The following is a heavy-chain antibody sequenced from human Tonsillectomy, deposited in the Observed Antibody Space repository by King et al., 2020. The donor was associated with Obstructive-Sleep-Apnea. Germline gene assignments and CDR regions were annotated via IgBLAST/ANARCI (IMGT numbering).Heavy chain of an antibody. Sequence: VQLVQSGAEVKKPGASLNVSCKPSGYTFTGYYMHWVRQAPGQGLEWMGWIDPYSGDTNYAQKFQGRVTMARDTSMSTAYMELSSLRSDDTAVYYCARNSGYDYYFDYWGQGTLVTVSS. CDR2: IDPYSGDT. V-gene: IGHV1-2*02. J-gene: IGHJ4*02. D-gene: IGHD5-12*01. CDR3: ARNSGYDYYFDY. CDR1: GYTFTGYY.